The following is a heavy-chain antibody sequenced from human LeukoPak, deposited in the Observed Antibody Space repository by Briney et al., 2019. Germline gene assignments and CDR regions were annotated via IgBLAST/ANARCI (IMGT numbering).Heavy chain of an antibody. CDR3: ARVPSYDFWSGYYPDY. D-gene: IGHD3-3*01. V-gene: IGHV3-11*01. CDR1: GFTFSDYY. Sequence: GGSLRLSCAASGFTFSDYYMSWIRQAPGKGLEWVSYISSSGSTIYYADSVKGRFTISRDNAKNSLYLQMNSLRAEDTAVYYCARVPSYDFWSGYYPDYWGQGTLVTVSS. J-gene: IGHJ4*02. CDR2: ISSSGSTI.